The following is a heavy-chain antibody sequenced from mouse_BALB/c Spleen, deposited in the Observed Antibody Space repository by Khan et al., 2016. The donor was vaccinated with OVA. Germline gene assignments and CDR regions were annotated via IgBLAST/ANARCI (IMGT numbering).Heavy chain of an antibody. D-gene: IGHD2-13*01. Sequence: QVQLQQPGAELVRPGASVKLSCKASGYTFTTYWINWVKQRPGQGLEWIGNIYPFDSYNNYNQKFKDKATLTVDKSSSTAYMQLSSPTSEDSAVYYCTRGDPGTFDYWGHGTTLTVSS. CDR1: GYTFTTYW. V-gene: IGHV1-69*02. CDR2: IYPFDSYN. CDR3: TRGDPGTFDY. J-gene: IGHJ2*01.